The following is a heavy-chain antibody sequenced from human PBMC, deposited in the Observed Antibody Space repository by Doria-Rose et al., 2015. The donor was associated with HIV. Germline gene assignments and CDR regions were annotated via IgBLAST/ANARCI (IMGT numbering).Heavy chain of an antibody. V-gene: IGHV2-26*01. CDR1: GGSLSSPGMG. CDR2: IFSDDER. Sequence: ESGPVLVKPTETLTLTCTVSGGSLSSPGMGVSWIRQPPGKALEWLANIFSDDERSYKTSLKSRLTTSRGTSKSQVVLTMTDMDPVDTATYYCARIKRSRWYHKYYFDFWGQGTLVIVSA. D-gene: IGHD6-13*01. CDR3: ARIKRSRWYHKYYFDF. J-gene: IGHJ4*02.